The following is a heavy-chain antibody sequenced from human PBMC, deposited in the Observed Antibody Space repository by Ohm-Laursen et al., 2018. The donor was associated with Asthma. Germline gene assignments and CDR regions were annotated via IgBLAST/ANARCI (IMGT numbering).Heavy chain of an antibody. CDR3: ARGEVPVYYYGLDD. V-gene: IGHV3-30-3*01. Sequence: SLRLSCAASGFTFSSYAMHWVRQAPGKGLEWVAVISYDGSNKYYADSVKGRFTISRDNSKTTLHLQMNSLRAEDTAMYYCARGEVPVYYYGLDDWGQGTTATVSS. CDR2: ISYDGSNK. D-gene: IGHD4-11*01. J-gene: IGHJ6*02. CDR1: GFTFSSYA.